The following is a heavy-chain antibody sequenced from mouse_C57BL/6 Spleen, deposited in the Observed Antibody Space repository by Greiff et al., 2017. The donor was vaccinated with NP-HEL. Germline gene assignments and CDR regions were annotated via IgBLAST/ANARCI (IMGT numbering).Heavy chain of an antibody. CDR2: ISDGGSYT. D-gene: IGHD1-1*01. J-gene: IGHJ2*01. CDR3: ARDRGYGYFDY. CDR1: GFTFSSYA. V-gene: IGHV5-4*01. Sequence: EVKVVESGGGLVKPGGSLKLSCAASGFTFSSYAMSWVRQTPEKRLEWVATISDGGSYTYYPDNVKGRFTISRDNAKNNLYLQMSHLKSEDTAMYYCARDRGYGYFDYWGQGTTLTVSS.